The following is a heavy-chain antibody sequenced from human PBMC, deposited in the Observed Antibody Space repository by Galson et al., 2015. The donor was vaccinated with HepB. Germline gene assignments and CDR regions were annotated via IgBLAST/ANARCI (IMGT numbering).Heavy chain of an antibody. CDR3: GGDSTTVIRFDH. CDR2: IDYSGST. D-gene: IGHD4-17*01. CDR1: GGAISSSNYH. J-gene: IGHJ4*02. Sequence: SETLSLTCTVSGGAISSSNYHWGWIRQPPGKGLEWIGSIDYSGSTYYNPSLKSRVTISADTSKNQFSLKVTSVTAADTAVYYCGGDSTTVIRFDHWGQGTLVTVPS. V-gene: IGHV4-39*01.